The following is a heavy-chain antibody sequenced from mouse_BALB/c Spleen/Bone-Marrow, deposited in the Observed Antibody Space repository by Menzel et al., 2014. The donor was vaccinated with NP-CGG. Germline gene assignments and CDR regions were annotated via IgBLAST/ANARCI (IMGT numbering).Heavy chain of an antibody. CDR2: IYPGDGDT. V-gene: IGHV1-80*01. D-gene: IGHD2-1*01. Sequence: QVQLQQPGAELVRPESSVKISCKASGYAFSSYWMNWVKQRPGQGLEWIGQIYPGDGDTNYSGNFKGKATLTADESSSTAYMQLSSLTSEDSAVYFCAFGNYDFDYWGQGTTLTVSS. J-gene: IGHJ2*01. CDR3: AFGNYDFDY. CDR1: GYAFSSYW.